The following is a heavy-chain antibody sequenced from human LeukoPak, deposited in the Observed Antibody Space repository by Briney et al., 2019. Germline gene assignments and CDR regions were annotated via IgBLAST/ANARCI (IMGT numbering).Heavy chain of an antibody. CDR2: TSHAGIS. J-gene: IGHJ5*02. CDR1: GESIRSTTF. Sequence: PSETLSLTCSVSGESIRSTTFWGWIRQSPGMGLEWIASTSHAGISYYNPSLISRVTVSADSSKYQYSLRLSSVTAADTAVYYGARRGGHSWDVGNWFDPWGKGTPVTVSS. D-gene: IGHD6-13*01. V-gene: IGHV4-39*01. CDR3: ARRGGHSWDVGNWFDP.